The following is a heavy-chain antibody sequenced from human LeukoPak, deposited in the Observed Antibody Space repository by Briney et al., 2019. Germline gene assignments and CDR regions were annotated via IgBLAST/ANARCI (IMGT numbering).Heavy chain of an antibody. CDR1: GGSFSGHY. V-gene: IGHV4-34*01. CDR2: INHSGNT. J-gene: IGHJ4*02. CDR3: ARLGYCSGGTCYSVPFDY. D-gene: IGHD2-15*01. Sequence: PSETLSLTCAVYGGSFSGHYWSWIRQPPGKGLEWIGEINHSGNTNYNPSLKSRVTISVDTSKNQFSLKLSSATVADTAVYYCARLGYCSGGTCYSVPFDYWGQGTLVTVSS.